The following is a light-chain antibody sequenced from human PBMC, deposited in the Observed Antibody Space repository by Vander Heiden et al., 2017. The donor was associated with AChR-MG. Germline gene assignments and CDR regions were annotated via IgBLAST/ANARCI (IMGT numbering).Light chain of an antibody. J-gene: IGKJ1*01. Sequence: EIVMTQSPATLSVSQGERATLSCRASQSISSNLAWYQQKPGQAPRLLINGASTRATGIPARFSGSGSGTEFTLTISSLQSEDFAVYYCQQFNSWPRTFGQGTKVEIK. V-gene: IGKV3-15*01. CDR3: QQFNSWPRT. CDR1: QSISSN. CDR2: GAS.